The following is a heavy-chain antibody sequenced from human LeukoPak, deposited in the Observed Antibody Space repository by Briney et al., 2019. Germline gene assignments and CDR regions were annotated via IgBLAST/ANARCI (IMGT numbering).Heavy chain of an antibody. CDR1: GYTFTGYY. J-gene: IGHJ6*02. V-gene: IGHV1-2*02. CDR2: INPNSGGT. Sequence: ASLKVSCKASGYTFTGYYMHWVRQAPGQGLEWMGWINPNSGGTNYAQKFQGRVTMTRDTSISTAYMELSRLRSDETAVYYCARDPKREYGMDVWGQGTTVTVSS. CDR3: ARDPKREYGMDV.